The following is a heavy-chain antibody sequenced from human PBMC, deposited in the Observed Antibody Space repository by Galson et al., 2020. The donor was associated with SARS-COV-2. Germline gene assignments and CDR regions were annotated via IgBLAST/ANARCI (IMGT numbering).Heavy chain of an antibody. CDR2: ISSSSTI. Sequence: GGSLRLSCAASGFTFSSYSMTWVRQAPGKGLEWVSHISSSSTIYYADSVKGRFTISRDNAKNSLYLQMNSLRAEDTAVYYCARDYDYVWGSYYYWGQGTLVTVSS. J-gene: IGHJ4*02. D-gene: IGHD3-16*01. CDR1: GFTFSSYS. V-gene: IGHV3-48*01. CDR3: ARDYDYVWGSYYY.